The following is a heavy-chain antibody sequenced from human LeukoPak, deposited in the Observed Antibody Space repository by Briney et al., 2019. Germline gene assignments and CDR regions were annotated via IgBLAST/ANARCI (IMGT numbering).Heavy chain of an antibody. J-gene: IGHJ6*02. V-gene: IGHV1-18*01. CDR2: ISAYNGNT. CDR3: ARGSSSLLAYYYYGMDV. Sequence: ASVKVSCKASGYTFTSYGISWVRQAPGQGLEWMGWISAYNGNTNYAQKLQGRVTMTTDTSTSTAYMELRSLRSDDTAVYYCARGSSSLLAYYYYGMDVWGQGTTVTVSS. D-gene: IGHD6-6*01. CDR1: GYTFTSYG.